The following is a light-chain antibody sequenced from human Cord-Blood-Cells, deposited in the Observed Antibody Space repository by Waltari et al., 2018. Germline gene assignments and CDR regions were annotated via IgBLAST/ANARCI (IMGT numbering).Light chain of an antibody. CDR1: SPNIGNNA. CDR2: YDD. J-gene: IGLJ3*02. Sequence: QSVLTQPPSVSEAPRQRVTTSCSGSSPNIGNNAVNWYQQLPGKAPKLLIYYDDLLPAGVSDRFSGSKSGTSASLAISGLQSEDEADYYCAAWDDSLNGPVFGGGTKLTVL. V-gene: IGLV1-36*01. CDR3: AAWDDSLNGPV.